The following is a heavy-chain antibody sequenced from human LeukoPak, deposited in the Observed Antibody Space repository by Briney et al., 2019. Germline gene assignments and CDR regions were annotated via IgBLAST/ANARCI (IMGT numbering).Heavy chain of an antibody. CDR2: IYPRDSDT. D-gene: IGHD6-19*01. J-gene: IGHJ3*01. Sequence: GESLKISCKGTGSTCANYWRCCGRQMPGKGLESVGIIYPRDSDTRYSPSFEGQVTISADKSISTAYLQWNSLKASDTGMYNSASLDCSSDRCGSDNDAFDVWGQGTMVTVSS. CDR1: GSTCANYW. V-gene: IGHV5-51*01. CDR3: ASLDCSSDRCGSDNDAFDV.